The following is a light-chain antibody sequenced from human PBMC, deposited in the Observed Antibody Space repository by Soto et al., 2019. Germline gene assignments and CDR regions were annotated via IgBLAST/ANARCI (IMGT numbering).Light chain of an antibody. Sequence: EIVLTQSPATLSLSPGEGATLSCRASQSVSSYLVWYQQKPGQAPRLLIYDASKRATGIPARFSGSGSGTDFTLTISSLEPEDFAVYYCQHRMNWPLTFGQGTRLEIK. V-gene: IGKV3-11*01. CDR3: QHRMNWPLT. J-gene: IGKJ5*01. CDR1: QSVSSY. CDR2: DAS.